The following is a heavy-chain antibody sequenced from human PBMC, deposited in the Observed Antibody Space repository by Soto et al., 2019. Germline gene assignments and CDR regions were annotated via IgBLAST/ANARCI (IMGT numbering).Heavy chain of an antibody. Sequence: QVQLVQSGAEVKKPGASVKVSCKASGYTFTSYDINWVRQATGQGLDWMGWMNPNSGNTGYAQKGQGRVTMTRNTSISTAHMELSSLRAEDTAVYYSARTLHGDTVDHCCQGTLVTVSA. D-gene: IGHD4-17*01. V-gene: IGHV1-8*01. CDR3: ARTLHGDTVDH. J-gene: IGHJ4*02. CDR2: MNPNSGNT. CDR1: GYTFTSYD.